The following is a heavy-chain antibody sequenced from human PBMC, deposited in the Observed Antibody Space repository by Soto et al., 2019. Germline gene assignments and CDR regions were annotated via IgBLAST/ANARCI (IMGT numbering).Heavy chain of an antibody. CDR2: ISSSSSYI. CDR3: ARDSSGWYGWFDP. Sequence: GGSLRLSCVASGFTFSSYSMNWVRQAPGKGLEWVSSISSSSSYIYYADSVKGRFTISRDNAKNSLYLQMNSLRAEDTAVYYCARDSSGWYGWFDPWGQGTLVTVSS. V-gene: IGHV3-21*01. CDR1: GFTFSSYS. D-gene: IGHD6-19*01. J-gene: IGHJ5*02.